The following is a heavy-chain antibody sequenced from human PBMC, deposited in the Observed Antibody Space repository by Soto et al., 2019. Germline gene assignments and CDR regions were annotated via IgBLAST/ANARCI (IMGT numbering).Heavy chain of an antibody. CDR2: ISGSGGVT. Sequence: GGSLRLSCAASGFTFSAYGMSWVRQAPGKGLEWVSGISGSGGVTYYADSVKGRFTISRDNSKNTLYLQMNSLRAEDTAVYYCAAEGSIAVGGMDVWGQGTTVTVSS. CDR1: GFTFSAYG. J-gene: IGHJ6*02. V-gene: IGHV3-23*01. D-gene: IGHD6-19*01. CDR3: AAEGSIAVGGMDV.